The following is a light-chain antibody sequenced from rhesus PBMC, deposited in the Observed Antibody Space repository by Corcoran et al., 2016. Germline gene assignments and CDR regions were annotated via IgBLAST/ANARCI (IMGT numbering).Light chain of an antibody. CDR1: QSLLHSGGKIY. CDR3: MQGIQLPLT. Sequence: DIVMTQTPLSLPVTPGEPASISCRSSQSLLHSGGKIYLDWYLQKPGQFPQLLISEGSNRASGVPERFSGSGSGTVFTLKIGRVEAEDVGVSYCMQGIQLPLTFGGGTKVEIK. J-gene: IGKJ4*01. V-gene: IGKV2-90*01. CDR2: EGS.